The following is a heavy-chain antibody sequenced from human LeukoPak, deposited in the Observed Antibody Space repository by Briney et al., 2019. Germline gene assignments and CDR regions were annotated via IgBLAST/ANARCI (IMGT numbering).Heavy chain of an antibody. V-gene: IGHV3-7*03. CDR1: GFTFSSYW. CDR3: ARSKGDSYNFAYFDY. CDR2: IKQDGSEK. J-gene: IGHJ4*02. D-gene: IGHD5-24*01. Sequence: GGSLRLSCAASGFTFSSYWMSWVRQAPGKGLEWVANIKQDGSEKYYVDSVKGRFTISRDNAKNSLYLQMNSLRAEDTAVYYCARSKGDSYNFAYFDYWGQGTLVTVSS.